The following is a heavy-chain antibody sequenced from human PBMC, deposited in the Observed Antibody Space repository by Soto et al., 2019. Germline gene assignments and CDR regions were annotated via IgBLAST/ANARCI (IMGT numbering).Heavy chain of an antibody. CDR3: ARGLAYGDYDS. D-gene: IGHD4-17*01. J-gene: IGHJ4*02. Sequence: QVQLVESGGGVVQPGRSLRLSCAASGFTFSSYGMHWVRQAPGKGLEWVAVISYDGSNKYYADSVKGRFTISRDNSKNTRYLQMNSLRAEDTAVYYCARGLAYGDYDSWGQGTLVTVSS. V-gene: IGHV3-30*03. CDR2: ISYDGSNK. CDR1: GFTFSSYG.